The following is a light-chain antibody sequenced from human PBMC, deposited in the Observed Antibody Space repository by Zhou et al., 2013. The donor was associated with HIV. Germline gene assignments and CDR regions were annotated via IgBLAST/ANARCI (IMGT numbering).Light chain of an antibody. Sequence: DIQMTQSPSTLSASVGDRVTITCQASQDITNYLNWYQQKPGKAPKLLIYDASTLETGVPSRFSGSASGTDFTLTISSLQPDDFATYYCQQYDSYWTFGQGTKGGN. V-gene: IGKV1-33*01. CDR3: QQYDSYWT. J-gene: IGKJ1*01. CDR1: QDITNY. CDR2: DAS.